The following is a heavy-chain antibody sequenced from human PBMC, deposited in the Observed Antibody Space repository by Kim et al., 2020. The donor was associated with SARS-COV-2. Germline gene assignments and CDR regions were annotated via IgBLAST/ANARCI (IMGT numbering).Heavy chain of an antibody. Sequence: GGSLRLSCAAYGFDFSSYAMNWVRQAPGKGLEWVSGIGIGGERTYYADSVKGPFTISRDYQRKTLILKMNRLRADDTAVYYCAKSVTIVSSPLGSWGQGTLLTVSS. CDR1: GFDFSSYA. V-gene: IGHV3-23*01. D-gene: IGHD4-17*01. CDR3: AKSVTIVSSPLGS. CDR2: IGIGGERT. J-gene: IGHJ5*02.